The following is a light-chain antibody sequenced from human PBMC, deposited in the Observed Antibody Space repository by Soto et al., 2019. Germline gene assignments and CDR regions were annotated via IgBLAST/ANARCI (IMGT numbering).Light chain of an antibody. Sequence: EIVMTQSPATLSVSPGERATLSCRASQSISSNLAWYQRKPGQAPRLLIYGASTRATGIPARFSGSGSGTEFTLTISSLQSEDFAVYYCQHYNNWPRTFGQGTNLETK. J-gene: IGKJ2*01. CDR3: QHYNNWPRT. V-gene: IGKV3-15*01. CDR1: QSISSN. CDR2: GAS.